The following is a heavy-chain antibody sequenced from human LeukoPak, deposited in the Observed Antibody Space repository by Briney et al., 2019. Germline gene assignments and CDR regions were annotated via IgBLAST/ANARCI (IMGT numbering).Heavy chain of an antibody. Sequence: QSGGSLRLSCAASGFTFSSYGTHWVRQAPGKGLEWVAFIRYDGSNKYHADSVKGRFTISRDNSKNTVYLQMNSLRTEDTAVYYCAKDRCSNGIGCYYYYMEVWGKGTTVTISS. V-gene: IGHV3-30*02. D-gene: IGHD2-8*01. CDR2: IRYDGSNK. CDR3: AKDRCSNGIGCYYYYMEV. J-gene: IGHJ6*03. CDR1: GFTFSSYG.